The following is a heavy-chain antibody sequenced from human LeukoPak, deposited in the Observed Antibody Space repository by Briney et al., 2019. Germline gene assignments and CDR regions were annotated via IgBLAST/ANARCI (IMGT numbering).Heavy chain of an antibody. J-gene: IGHJ4*02. Sequence: GGTLRLSCAASGFTFSSYGMSWVRQAPGKGLEWVSAISGSGGSTYYADSVKGRFTISRDNSKNTLYLQMSSLRAEDTAVYYCAKDRGIQLWLTPDYWGQGTLVTVSS. D-gene: IGHD5-18*01. V-gene: IGHV3-23*01. CDR3: AKDRGIQLWLTPDY. CDR2: ISGSGGST. CDR1: GFTFSSYG.